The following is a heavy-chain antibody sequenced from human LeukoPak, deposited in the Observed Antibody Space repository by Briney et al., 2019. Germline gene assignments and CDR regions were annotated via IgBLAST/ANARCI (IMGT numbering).Heavy chain of an antibody. Sequence: KPSETLSLTCTVSGGSISSYYWSWIRQPPGKGLEWIGYIYYSGSTNYNPSLKSRVTISVDTSKNQFSLKLSSVTAADTAVHYCARAYFDWLSPNNWFDPWGQGTLVTVSS. D-gene: IGHD3-9*01. CDR3: ARAYFDWLSPNNWFDP. J-gene: IGHJ5*02. V-gene: IGHV4-59*01. CDR2: IYYSGST. CDR1: GGSISSYY.